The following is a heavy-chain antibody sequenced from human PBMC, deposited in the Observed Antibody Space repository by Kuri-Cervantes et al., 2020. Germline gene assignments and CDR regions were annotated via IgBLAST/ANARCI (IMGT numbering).Heavy chain of an antibody. V-gene: IGHV1-2*02. J-gene: IGHJ4*02. Sequence: ASVKVSCKASGYTFTGYYMHWVRQAPGQGLEWMGWINPNSGGTNYAQKFQGRVTMTRDTSTSTAYMELRSLRSDDTAVYYCARGMGENYYDSSGYYDYWGQGTLVTVSS. CDR1: GYTFTGYY. D-gene: IGHD3-22*01. CDR3: ARGMGENYYDSSGYYDY. CDR2: INPNSGGT.